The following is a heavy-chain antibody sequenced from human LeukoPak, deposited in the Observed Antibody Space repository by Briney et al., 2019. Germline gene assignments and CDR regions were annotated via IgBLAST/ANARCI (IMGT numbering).Heavy chain of an antibody. J-gene: IGHJ4*02. V-gene: IGHV3-23*01. CDR3: AKGTTTLVVTKIDY. CDR2: ISGSGDNT. Sequence: AGGSLRLSCAASGFTFSSYAMSWVRQAPGKGLEWVSGISGSGDNTYYADSVRGRFTISRDNSKNTLYVQVNSLGTEDTAAYYCAKGTTTLVVTKIDYWGQGTLVTVSS. D-gene: IGHD4-23*01. CDR1: GFTFSSYA.